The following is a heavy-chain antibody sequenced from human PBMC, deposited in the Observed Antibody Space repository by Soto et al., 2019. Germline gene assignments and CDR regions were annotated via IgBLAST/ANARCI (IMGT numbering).Heavy chain of an antibody. CDR3: ARRKAGYLYYFDY. J-gene: IGHJ4*02. V-gene: IGHV4-59*02. CDR1: GGSVSSYY. CDR2: IYYSGST. D-gene: IGHD3-9*01. Sequence: SETLSLTCTVSGGSVSSYYWSWIRQPPGKGLEWIGYIYYSGSTNYNPSLKSRVTISVDTSKNQFSLKLSSVTAADTAVYYCARRKAGYLYYFDYWGQGTLVTVSS.